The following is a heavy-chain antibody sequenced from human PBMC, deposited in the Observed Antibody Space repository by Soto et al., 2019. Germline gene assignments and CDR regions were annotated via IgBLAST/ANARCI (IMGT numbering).Heavy chain of an antibody. CDR3: ARHVPAAGYYYGMDV. V-gene: IGHV1-69*12. D-gene: IGHD2-2*01. Sequence: QVQLVQSGAEVKKPGSSVKVSCKASGGTFSSYAISWVRQAPGQGLEWMGGIIPIFGTADYAQKFQGRVMITADEAPRAAYMELSSLRSEDTAVYYCARHVPAAGYYYGMDVWGQGTTVTVSS. J-gene: IGHJ6*02. CDR1: GGTFSSYA. CDR2: IIPIFGTA.